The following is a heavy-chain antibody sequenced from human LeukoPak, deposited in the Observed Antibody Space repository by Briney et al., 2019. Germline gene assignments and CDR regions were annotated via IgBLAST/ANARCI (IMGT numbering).Heavy chain of an antibody. CDR3: ARGQVPAARGYNWFDP. J-gene: IGHJ5*02. CDR1: GWSFNDYY. V-gene: IGHV4-34*01. CDR2: INARGDT. Sequence: SETLSLACAVYGWSFNDYYWNWVRQPPGKGLEWIGEINARGDTNYNPSLKSRVTISVDSSKNQFSLTLTSMIAADTAIYYCARGQVPAARGYNWFDPWGQGTLVTVSS. D-gene: IGHD2-2*01.